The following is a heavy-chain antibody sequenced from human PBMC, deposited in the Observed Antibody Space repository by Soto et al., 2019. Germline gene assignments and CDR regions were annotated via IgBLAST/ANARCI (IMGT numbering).Heavy chain of an antibody. CDR2: IYYSGST. CDR1: GGSISSYY. Sequence: PSETLSLTCTVSGGSISSYYWSWIRQPPGKGLEWIGYIYYSGSTNYNPSLRSRVTISVDTSENQFSLKLSPVTAADTAVYYCARDVYGDYVWFDPWGQGTLVTVSS. D-gene: IGHD4-17*01. CDR3: ARDVYGDYVWFDP. V-gene: IGHV4-59*01. J-gene: IGHJ5*02.